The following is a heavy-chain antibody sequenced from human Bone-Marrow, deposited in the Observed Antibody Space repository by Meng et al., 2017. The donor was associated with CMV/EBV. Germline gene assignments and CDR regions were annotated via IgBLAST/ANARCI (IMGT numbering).Heavy chain of an antibody. CDR3: ASKADQSPFDY. CDR2: INPNLGIA. Sequence: SVKVSCKASGDTFSCYAIRWVRQAPGQGLEWMGGINPNLGIANYAQKFQGRVTMTRDTSTSTVYMELSSLRSEDTAVYYCASKADQSPFDYWGQGTLVTVSS. CDR1: GDTFSCYA. D-gene: IGHD6-25*01. V-gene: IGHV1-69*10. J-gene: IGHJ4*02.